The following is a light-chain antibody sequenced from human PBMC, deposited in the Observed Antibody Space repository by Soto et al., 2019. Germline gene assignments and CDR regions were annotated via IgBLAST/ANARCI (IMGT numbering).Light chain of an antibody. Sequence: EIVLTQSPGTLYLSPGERATLSCRASQSVSSSYLAWYQQKPGQAPRLLIYGASSRATGIPDRFSGSGSGTDLTLTISRLEPEDFAVYYCQQYGSSPPCTFGQGTKVEIK. CDR3: QQYGSSPPCT. J-gene: IGKJ1*01. CDR2: GAS. CDR1: QSVSSSY. V-gene: IGKV3-20*01.